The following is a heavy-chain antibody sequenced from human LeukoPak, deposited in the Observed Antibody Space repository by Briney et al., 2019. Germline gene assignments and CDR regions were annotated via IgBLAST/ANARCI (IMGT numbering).Heavy chain of an antibody. V-gene: IGHV1-2*02. CDR3: AREGPRSYDY. CDR1: GGTFSSYA. Sequence: ASVKVSCKASGGTFSSYAISWVRQAPGQGLEWMGWINPNSGGTNYAQKFQGRVTMTRDTSISTAYMELSRLRSDDTAVYYCAREGPRSYDYWGQGTLVTVSS. CDR2: INPNSGGT. J-gene: IGHJ4*02.